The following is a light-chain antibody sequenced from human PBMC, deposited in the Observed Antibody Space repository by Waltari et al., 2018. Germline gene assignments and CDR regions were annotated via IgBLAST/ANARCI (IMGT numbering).Light chain of an antibody. J-gene: IGLJ2*01. CDR2: DVS. CDR3: SSQSSNDVVL. CDR1: SNDVGGYNS. V-gene: IGLV2-14*01. Sequence: QSALTQPASVSGSPGQSVTIFCAGTSNDVGGYNSVSWYQEDPGQDPRVIIYDVSDRPSGVSDRFSGSKSGNTASLTISGLQAEDEADYYCSSQSSNDVVLFGGGTKLTVL.